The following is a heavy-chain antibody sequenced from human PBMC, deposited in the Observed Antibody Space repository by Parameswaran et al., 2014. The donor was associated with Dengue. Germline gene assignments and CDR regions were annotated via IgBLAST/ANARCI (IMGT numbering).Heavy chain of an antibody. V-gene: IGHV1-18*01. CDR2: ISAYNGNT. CDR3: ARGGYSSSWYGWDRNYYYGMDV. Sequence: WVRQAPGQGLEWMGWISAYNGNTNYAQKLQGRVTMTTDTSTSTAYMELRSLRSDDTAVYYCARGGYSSSWYGWDRNYYYGMDVWGQGTTVTVSS. D-gene: IGHD6-13*01. J-gene: IGHJ6*02.